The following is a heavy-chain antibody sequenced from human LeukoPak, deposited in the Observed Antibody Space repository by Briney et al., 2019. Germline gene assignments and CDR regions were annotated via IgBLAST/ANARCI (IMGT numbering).Heavy chain of an antibody. D-gene: IGHD3-22*01. CDR2: IIPIFGTA. CDR1: GGTFSSYA. Sequence: ASVKVSCKASGGTFSSYAISWVRQAPGQGPEWMGGIIPIFGTANYAQKFQGRVTITADESTSTAYMELSSLRSEDTAVYYCARDSPTYYYDSSGIRGFDYWGQGTLVTVSS. CDR3: ARDSPTYYYDSSGIRGFDY. V-gene: IGHV1-69*13. J-gene: IGHJ4*02.